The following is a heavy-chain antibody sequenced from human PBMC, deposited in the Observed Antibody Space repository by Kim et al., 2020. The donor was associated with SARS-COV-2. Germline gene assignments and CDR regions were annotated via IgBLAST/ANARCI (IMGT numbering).Heavy chain of an antibody. Sequence: ASVKVSCKASGYTFTSYYMHWVRQAPGQGLEWMGIINPSGGSTSYAQQFQGRVTMTRDTSTSTVYMELSSLRSEDTAVDYCARDLTTVVIPSGYYYGMDVWGQGTTVTVSS. D-gene: IGHD4-17*01. V-gene: IGHV1-46*01. CDR3: ARDLTTVVIPSGYYYGMDV. CDR2: INPSGGST. J-gene: IGHJ6*02. CDR1: GYTFTSYY.